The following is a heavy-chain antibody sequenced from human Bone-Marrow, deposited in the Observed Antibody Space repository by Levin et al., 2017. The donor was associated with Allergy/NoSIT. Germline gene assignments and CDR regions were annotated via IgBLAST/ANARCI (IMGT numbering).Heavy chain of an antibody. CDR2: MYRGGDT. J-gene: IGHJ4*02. CDR3: ATSTRSGWYSLDY. D-gene: IGHD6-19*01. Sequence: GGSLRLSCAASGFTVSDNYMTWVRQAPGKGLQWVSLMYRGGDTHYADSVRGRFTFSRDNSKNTLFLQMNSLRAEDTAVYYCATSTRSGWYSLDYWGQGTLVTVSS. CDR1: GFTVSDNY. V-gene: IGHV3-66*01.